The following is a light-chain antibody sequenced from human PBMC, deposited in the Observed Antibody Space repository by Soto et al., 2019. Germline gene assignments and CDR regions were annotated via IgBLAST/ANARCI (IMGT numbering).Light chain of an antibody. V-gene: IGKV1-9*01. CDR3: QQLKTYPLI. CDR2: GAS. Sequence: DIQLTQSPSFLSASVGDRVTITCRASQDISSYLAWYQQKPGKAPKLLIYGASTLQSGVPSRFSGSGSGTEFTLTISSLQPEDFATYSCQQLKTYPLIFGGGTKVDIK. J-gene: IGKJ4*01. CDR1: QDISSY.